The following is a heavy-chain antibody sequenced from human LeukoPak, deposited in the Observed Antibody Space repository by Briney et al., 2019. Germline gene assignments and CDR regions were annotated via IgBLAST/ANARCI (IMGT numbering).Heavy chain of an antibody. Sequence: PGGSLRLSCTASGFTLINYAVTWVRQAPGMGLEWVSTLPGSADTTYYADSVAGRFTIFRDNSLSTLSLHMSSLRPEDTALYFCAKGRRTSQWLLSLEVYDVWGRGTMVTVSS. D-gene: IGHD6-19*01. CDR1: GFTLINYA. CDR2: LPGSADTT. V-gene: IGHV3-23*01. J-gene: IGHJ3*01. CDR3: AKGRRTSQWLLSLEVYDV.